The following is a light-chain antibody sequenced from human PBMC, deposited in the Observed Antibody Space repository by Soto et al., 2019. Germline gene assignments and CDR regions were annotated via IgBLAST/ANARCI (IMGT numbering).Light chain of an antibody. CDR3: QQYGSPKT. CDR2: GAS. J-gene: IGKJ3*01. V-gene: IGKV3-20*01. CDR1: QSVSSSY. Sequence: EIVLTQSPGTLSLSPGERATLSCRASQSVSSSYLAWYQQKPGQAPRLLIYGASSRATGIPDRFSGSGSGTDFTLTISRPEPEDFAVYYCQQYGSPKTFGPGTKVDIK.